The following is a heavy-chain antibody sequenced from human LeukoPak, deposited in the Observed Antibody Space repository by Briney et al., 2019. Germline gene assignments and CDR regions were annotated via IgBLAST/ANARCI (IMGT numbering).Heavy chain of an antibody. V-gene: IGHV4-34*01. CDR2: INHSGST. Sequence: SETLSLTCAVYGGSFSGYYWSWIRQPPGKGLEWIGEINHSGSTNYNPSLKSRVTISVGTSKNQFSLKLSSVTAADTAVYYCARTARGIAALPYYYYYYMDVWGKGTTVTVSS. J-gene: IGHJ6*03. CDR3: ARTARGIAALPYYYYYYMDV. CDR1: GGSFSGYY. D-gene: IGHD6-6*01.